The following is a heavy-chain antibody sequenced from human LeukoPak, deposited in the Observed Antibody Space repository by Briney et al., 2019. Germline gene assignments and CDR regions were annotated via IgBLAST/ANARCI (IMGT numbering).Heavy chain of an antibody. V-gene: IGHV3-30*02. CDR1: GFTFSSYG. CDR3: AKRYYYGSGSYGIDY. Sequence: TGGSLRLSCAASGFTFSSYGMHWVRQAPGKGLEGVAFIRYDGSNKYYADSVKGRFTISRDNSKNTLYLQMNSLRAEDTAVYYCAKRYYYGSGSYGIDYWGQGTLVTVSS. CDR2: IRYDGSNK. J-gene: IGHJ4*02. D-gene: IGHD3-10*01.